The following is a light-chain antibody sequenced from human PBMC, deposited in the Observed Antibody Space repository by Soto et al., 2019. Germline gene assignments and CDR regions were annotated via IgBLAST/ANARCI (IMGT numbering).Light chain of an antibody. CDR1: QSITSE. Sequence: EIVMTQSPATLSVSPGERATLSCRASQSITSELAWYQQKPGQPPRLLVYGASTRATGVPARFTGSGSGSEFTLTINGLQSEDFAVYYCQQAHDWPLTFGQGTRLEI. CDR2: GAS. J-gene: IGKJ2*01. CDR3: QQAHDWPLT. V-gene: IGKV3-15*01.